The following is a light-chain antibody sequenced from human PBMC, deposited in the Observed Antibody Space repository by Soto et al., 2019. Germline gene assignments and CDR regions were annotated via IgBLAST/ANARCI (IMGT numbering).Light chain of an antibody. CDR1: SSDVGGYNS. CDR3: SSYTSSTTWV. Sequence: QSALTQPASVSGSPGQSITISCTGTSSDVGGYNSVSWYQQHPGKAPKLMIYEVSNRPSGFSNRFSGSKSGNTASLTISGLQAEDEADYYCSSYTSSTTWVFGGGTKVTVL. CDR2: EVS. V-gene: IGLV2-14*01. J-gene: IGLJ3*02.